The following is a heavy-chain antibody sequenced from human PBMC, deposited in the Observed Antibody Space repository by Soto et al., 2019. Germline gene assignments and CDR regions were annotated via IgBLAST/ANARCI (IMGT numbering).Heavy chain of an antibody. V-gene: IGHV4-31*03. Sequence: PSETLSLTCPVSGVSLSGGTFYWNWIRQHPGKGLEYIGYIYHSGNTYYNPSLQSRLTMSVDRSRNQFSLKLDSVTAADTAVYYCARGRGGYDRLDSWGQGVLVTVSS. CDR3: ARGRGGYDRLDS. D-gene: IGHD5-12*01. CDR1: GVSLSGGTFY. CDR2: IYHSGNT. J-gene: IGHJ4*02.